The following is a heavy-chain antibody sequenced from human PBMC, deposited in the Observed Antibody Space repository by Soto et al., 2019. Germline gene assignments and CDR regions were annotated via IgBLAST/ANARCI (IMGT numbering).Heavy chain of an antibody. J-gene: IGHJ4*02. Sequence: TLPHTCPVSGDSVNSGGYYWSWIRQNPGMDLEWLGYMYYSETTYYNPTLKSRVDISIGTSKNQFSLQLTSVTAADTAVYYCAGGNRLSTLLHFWGQGTQVTVSS. CDR1: GDSVNSGGYY. CDR3: AGGNRLSTLLHF. V-gene: IGHV4-31*03. D-gene: IGHD2-15*01. CDR2: MYYSETT.